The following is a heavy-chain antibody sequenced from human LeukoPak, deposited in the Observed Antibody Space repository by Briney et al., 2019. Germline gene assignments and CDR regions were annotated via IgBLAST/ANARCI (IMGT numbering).Heavy chain of an antibody. CDR2: MYYSGSP. CDR3: VRSTTVTTWFDY. J-gene: IGHJ4*02. CDR1: GGSITSGTYY. Sequence: SDTLSLTCTVSGGSITSGTYYWGWIRQPPGKRLEGMGNMYYSGSPYHNPSLKSRVTISVDTSKNQFSLKLNSVTASDTAVYYCVRSTTVTTWFDYWGQGTLVTVSS. V-gene: IGHV4-39*01. D-gene: IGHD4-11*01.